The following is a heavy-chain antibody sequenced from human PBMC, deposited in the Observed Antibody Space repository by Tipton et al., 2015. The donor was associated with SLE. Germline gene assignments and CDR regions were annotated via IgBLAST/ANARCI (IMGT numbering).Heavy chain of an antibody. CDR2: INPNSGGT. V-gene: IGHV1-2*06. D-gene: IGHD6-13*01. CDR3: ARVPIYSSSWSGYFAY. J-gene: IGHJ4*02. CDR1: GYTFTGYY. Sequence: QSGAEVKKPGASVKVSCKASGYTFTGYYMHWVRQAPGQGLEWMGRINPNSGGTNYAQKFQGRVTMTRDTSISTAYMELSRLRSDDTAVYYCARVPIYSSSWSGYFAYWGQGTLVTVSS.